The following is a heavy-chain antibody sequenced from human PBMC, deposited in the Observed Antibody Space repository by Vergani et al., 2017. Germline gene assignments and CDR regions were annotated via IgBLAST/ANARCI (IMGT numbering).Heavy chain of an antibody. CDR3: AKSFSGYHTYYYYYMDV. CDR1: GYTFTSYD. Sequence: QVQLVQSGAEVKKPGASVKVSCKASGYTFTSYDINWVRQATGQGLEWMGWMNPNSGNTGYAQKFQGRVNMTRNTSISTAYMELSSLRSEDTAVYYCAKSFSGYHTYYYYYMDVWGKGTTVTVSS. D-gene: IGHD3-3*01. J-gene: IGHJ6*03. CDR2: MNPNSGNT. V-gene: IGHV1-8*01.